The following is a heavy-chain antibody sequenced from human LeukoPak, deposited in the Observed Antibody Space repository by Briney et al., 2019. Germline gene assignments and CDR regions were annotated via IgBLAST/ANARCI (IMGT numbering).Heavy chain of an antibody. V-gene: IGHV3-30*18. CDR2: ISYDGSNK. CDR1: GFTFSSYG. Sequence: PGRSLRLSCAASGFTFSSYGMHWVRQAPGKGLEWVAVISYDGSNKYYADSVKGRFTISRDNSKNTLYLQMNSLRAEDTAVYYCAKWYNWNYEDAFDIWGQGTMVTVSS. J-gene: IGHJ3*02. D-gene: IGHD1-7*01. CDR3: AKWYNWNYEDAFDI.